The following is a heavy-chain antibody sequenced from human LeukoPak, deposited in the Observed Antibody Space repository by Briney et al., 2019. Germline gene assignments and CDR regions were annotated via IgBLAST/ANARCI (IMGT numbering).Heavy chain of an antibody. CDR3: ARRPRNSGSDDGPSGLDY. CDR2: IDHSGST. V-gene: IGHV4-34*01. Sequence: PSETLSLTCAVYGESFSGYFWSWIRQPPGKGLEWIGEIDHSGSTNYNPSLKSRVTISVDTSKNQFSLKLSSVTAADTAVYYCARRPRNSGSDDGPSGLDYWGQGTLVTVSS. J-gene: IGHJ4*02. CDR1: GESFSGYF. D-gene: IGHD1-26*01.